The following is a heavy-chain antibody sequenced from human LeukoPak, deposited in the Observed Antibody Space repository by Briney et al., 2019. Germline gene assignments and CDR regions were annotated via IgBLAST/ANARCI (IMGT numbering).Heavy chain of an antibody. V-gene: IGHV3-9*01. Sequence: GGSLRLSCAASGFTFDDYAMHWVRQAPGKGLEWVSGISWNSGSIGYADSVKGRFTISRDNAKNSLYLQMNSLRAEDTALYYCAKDNRPYYDSSGYYDYWGQGTLVTVPS. J-gene: IGHJ4*02. D-gene: IGHD3-22*01. CDR2: ISWNSGSI. CDR3: AKDNRPYYDSSGYYDY. CDR1: GFTFDDYA.